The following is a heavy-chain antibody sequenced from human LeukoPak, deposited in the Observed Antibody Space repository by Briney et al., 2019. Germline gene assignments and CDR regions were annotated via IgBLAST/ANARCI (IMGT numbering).Heavy chain of an antibody. J-gene: IGHJ4*02. CDR2: INPSGGST. Sequence: ASVKVSCKASGGTFSSYAISWVRQAPGQGLEWMGIINPSGGSTSYAQKFQGRVTMTRDTSTSTVYTELSSLRSEDTAVYYCAIAAAGTFDYWGQGTLVTVSS. CDR3: AIAAAGTFDY. D-gene: IGHD6-13*01. V-gene: IGHV1-46*01. CDR1: GGTFSSYA.